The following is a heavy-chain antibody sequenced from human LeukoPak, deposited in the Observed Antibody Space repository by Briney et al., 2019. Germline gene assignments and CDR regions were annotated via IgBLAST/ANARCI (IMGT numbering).Heavy chain of an antibody. CDR2: IYSGGST. CDR1: GFTVSSNY. J-gene: IGHJ3*02. V-gene: IGHV3-53*01. Sequence: TGGSLRLSCAASGFTVSSNYMSWVRQAPGKGLEWVSVIYSGGSTYYADSVKGRFTISRDNSKNTLYLQMNSLRAEDTAVYYCARSSGYFDWPEVVSAFDIWGQGTMVTVSS. CDR3: ARSSGYFDWPEVVSAFDI. D-gene: IGHD3-9*01.